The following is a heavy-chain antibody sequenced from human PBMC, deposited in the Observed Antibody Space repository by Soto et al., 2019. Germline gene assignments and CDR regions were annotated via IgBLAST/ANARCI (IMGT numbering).Heavy chain of an antibody. CDR2: IYYSGST. D-gene: IGHD2-15*01. CDR3: ARRRRYCSGGSCYDAFDI. J-gene: IGHJ3*02. CDR1: GGSISSSSYY. V-gene: IGHV4-39*01. Sequence: QLQLQESGPGLVKPSETLSLTCTVSGGSISSSSYYWGWIRQPPGKGLEWIGSIYYSGSTYYNPSLKSRVTISVDTSKNQFSLKLSSVTAADTAVYYCARRRRYCSGGSCYDAFDIWGQGTMVTVSS.